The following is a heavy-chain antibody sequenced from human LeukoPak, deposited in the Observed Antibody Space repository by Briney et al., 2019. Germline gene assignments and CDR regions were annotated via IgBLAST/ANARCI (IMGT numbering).Heavy chain of an antibody. Sequence: GGSLRLSCAASGFTFSSYEMNWIRQAPGKGLEWVSYISSSGSTIYYADSVKGRFTISRDNAKNSLYLQMNSLRAEDTAVYYCARDQVVPAAIYMDVWGKGTTVTISS. CDR1: GFTFSSYE. CDR3: ARDQVVPAAIYMDV. CDR2: ISSSGSTI. D-gene: IGHD2-2*01. J-gene: IGHJ6*03. V-gene: IGHV3-48*03.